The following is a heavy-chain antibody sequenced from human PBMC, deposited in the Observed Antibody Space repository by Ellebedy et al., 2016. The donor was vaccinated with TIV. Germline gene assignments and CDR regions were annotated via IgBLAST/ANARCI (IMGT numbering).Heavy chain of an antibody. CDR1: GYSFTSYW. CDR2: IDPSDSYT. D-gene: IGHD4-17*01. V-gene: IGHV5-10-1*01. CDR3: ARISGAHYGDYPWEDAFDI. Sequence: GESLKISXKGSGYSFTSYWISWVRQMPGKGLEWMGRIDPSDSYTNYSPSFQGHVTISADKSISTAYLQWSSLKASDTAMYYCARISGAHYGDYPWEDAFDIWGQGTMVTVSS. J-gene: IGHJ3*02.